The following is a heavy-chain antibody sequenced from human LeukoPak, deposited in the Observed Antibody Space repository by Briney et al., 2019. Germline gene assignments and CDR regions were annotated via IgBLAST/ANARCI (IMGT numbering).Heavy chain of an antibody. J-gene: IGHJ4*02. CDR1: GFTFSSYI. Sequence: GGSLRLSCAASGFTFSSYIMDWVRQAPGKGLEWVSCISTSSSAIYYADSVKGRFTIPRDNAQNSLYLQMDSLRAEDTAVYYCARAVDTATDYFDYWGQGTLVTVSS. D-gene: IGHD5-18*01. CDR2: ISTSSSAI. V-gene: IGHV3-48*01. CDR3: ARAVDTATDYFDY.